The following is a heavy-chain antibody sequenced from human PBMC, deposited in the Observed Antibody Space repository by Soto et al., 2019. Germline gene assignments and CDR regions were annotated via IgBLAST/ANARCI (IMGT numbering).Heavy chain of an antibody. V-gene: IGHV1-69*06. Sequence: QVQLVQSGTVVQRRGSSVKVSCQASGGTFSSHGMAWVRQAPGQGLEWMGGIIPTFGTPTYAPKFQGRVTITADKSTNTAYMELSSLRSEDTGVYYCASERSAQYFDVCGQGTLITVSS. CDR1: GGTFSSHG. CDR3: ASERSAQYFDV. CDR2: IIPTFGTP. D-gene: IGHD1-26*01. J-gene: IGHJ4*02.